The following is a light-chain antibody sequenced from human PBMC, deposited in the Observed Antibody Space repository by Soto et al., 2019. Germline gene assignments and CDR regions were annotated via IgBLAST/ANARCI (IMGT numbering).Light chain of an antibody. J-gene: IGLJ1*01. Sequence: QSVLTQPASVSGSPGQSITTSCSGSISDVGSSGPVSWYQHHPGQVPKLIIYEGSRRPSGVSSRFSGSKTGNTASLTITGLQAEDEANYYCCSYVGARTYVFGTGTKVT. CDR1: ISDVGSSGP. V-gene: IGLV2-23*01. CDR3: CSYVGARTYV. CDR2: EGS.